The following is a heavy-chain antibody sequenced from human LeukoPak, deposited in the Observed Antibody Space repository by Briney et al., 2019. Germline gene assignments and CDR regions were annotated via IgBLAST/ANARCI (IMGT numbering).Heavy chain of an antibody. V-gene: IGHV4-59*01. D-gene: IGHD5-18*01. Sequence: SETLSLTCTVTGGSISSYYWNWIRQPPGKGLEWIGYIYNSGSTNYNPSLKSRVTISVDTSKNQISLKVDSVTAADTAMYYCARDAGYHLDSWGQGTLVTVSS. J-gene: IGHJ4*02. CDR3: ARDAGYHLDS. CDR2: IYNSGST. CDR1: GGSISSYY.